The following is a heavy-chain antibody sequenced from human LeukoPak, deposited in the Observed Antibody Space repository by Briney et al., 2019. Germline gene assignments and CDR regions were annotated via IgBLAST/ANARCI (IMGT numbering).Heavy chain of an antibody. CDR2: IWYDGSNK. Sequence: PGRSLRLSCAASGFTFSSYGMHWVRQAPGKGLEWVAVIWYDGSNKYYADSVKGRFTISRDNSKNTLYLQMNSLRAEDTAVYYCARDGAGYCSGGSCYFPAPFDYWGQGTLVTVSS. D-gene: IGHD2-15*01. J-gene: IGHJ4*02. V-gene: IGHV3-33*01. CDR3: ARDGAGYCSGGSCYFPAPFDY. CDR1: GFTFSSYG.